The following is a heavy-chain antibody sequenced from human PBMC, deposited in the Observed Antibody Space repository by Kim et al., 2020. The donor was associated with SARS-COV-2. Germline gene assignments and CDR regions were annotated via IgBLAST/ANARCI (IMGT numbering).Heavy chain of an antibody. D-gene: IGHD2-2*01. Sequence: QEFQGRVTMTRDTSVGTAYMELSRLRADDTAVYYCARGWGSTSPNYGMDVWGQGTTVTVSS. V-gene: IGHV1-2*02. J-gene: IGHJ6*02. CDR3: ARGWGSTSPNYGMDV.